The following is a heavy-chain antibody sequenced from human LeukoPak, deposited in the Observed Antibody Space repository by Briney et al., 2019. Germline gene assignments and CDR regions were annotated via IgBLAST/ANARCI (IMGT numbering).Heavy chain of an antibody. CDR1: GYTFTSYG. D-gene: IGHD3-22*01. Sequence: GASVKVSCKTSGYTFTSYGIAWVRQAPGQGLEWMGWISAYNGNTNSAQNLQGRVTMTTDASTSTAYMELRSLRSDDTAMYYCARVADSSGYSQDDAFDTWGQGTMVTVSS. J-gene: IGHJ3*02. V-gene: IGHV1-18*01. CDR3: ARVADSSGYSQDDAFDT. CDR2: ISAYNGNT.